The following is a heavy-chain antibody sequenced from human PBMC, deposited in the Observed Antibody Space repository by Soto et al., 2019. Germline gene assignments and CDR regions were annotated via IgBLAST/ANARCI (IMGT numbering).Heavy chain of an antibody. V-gene: IGHV4-30-2*01. CDR2: IYHSGST. CDR3: ARVPSP. J-gene: IGHJ5*02. Sequence: QLQLKESGSGLVKPSQTLSLTCAVSGGSISSGGYSWSWIRQPPGKGLEWIGYIYHSGSTYYNPSLKSRVTISADRSKNQFSLKLSSVTAADTAVYYCARVPSPWGQGTLVTVSS. CDR1: GGSISSGGYS.